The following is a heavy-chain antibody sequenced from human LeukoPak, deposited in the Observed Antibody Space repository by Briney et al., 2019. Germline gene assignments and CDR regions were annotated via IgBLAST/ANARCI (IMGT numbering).Heavy chain of an antibody. Sequence: PSETLSLTCAVSGGSLSGYYWSWIRQPPGKGLEWIGYIYYSRSTNYNPSLKSRLTISVDTSKNQFSLKLSSVTAADTAVYYCASEIYCGGDCQDDAFDIWGQGTMVTVSS. J-gene: IGHJ3*02. CDR3: ASEIYCGGDCQDDAFDI. D-gene: IGHD2-21*02. CDR1: GGSLSGYY. V-gene: IGHV4-59*12. CDR2: IYYSRST.